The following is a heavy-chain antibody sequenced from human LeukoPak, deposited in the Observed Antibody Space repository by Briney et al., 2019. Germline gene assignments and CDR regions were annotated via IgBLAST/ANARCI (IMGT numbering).Heavy chain of an antibody. V-gene: IGHV4-61*10. Sequence: SETLSLTCTVSGGSISSGSYYWSWIQQPAGKGLEWIGYIYYSGKTNYNPSLKSRVTISIDTSKNQFSLRLSSVTAADTAVYYCARGYSYGEEAGFDYWGQGTRVTVSS. D-gene: IGHD5-18*01. J-gene: IGHJ4*02. CDR3: ARGYSYGEEAGFDY. CDR1: GGSISSGSYY. CDR2: IYYSGKT.